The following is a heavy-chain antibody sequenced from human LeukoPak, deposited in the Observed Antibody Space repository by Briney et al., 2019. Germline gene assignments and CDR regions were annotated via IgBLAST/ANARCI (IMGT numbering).Heavy chain of an antibody. D-gene: IGHD2-15*01. CDR3: ARDNYCSGGSCYETLKYYFYYMDV. V-gene: IGHV3-30*02. CDR1: GFTFSSYA. CDR2: IRYDGSNK. J-gene: IGHJ6*03. Sequence: GGSLRLSCAASGFTFSSYAMHWVRQAPGKGLEWVAFIRYDGSNKYYADSVKGRFTISRDNSKNTLFLQMNSLRTEDTAVYYCARDNYCSGGSCYETLKYYFYYMDVWGKGTTVTVSS.